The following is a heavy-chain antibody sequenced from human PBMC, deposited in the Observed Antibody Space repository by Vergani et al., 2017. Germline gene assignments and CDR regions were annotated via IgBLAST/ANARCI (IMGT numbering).Heavy chain of an antibody. CDR2: INPSGGHT. Sequence: QVQVVQSGAEVKKSGASVKVSCKTSGYPFSNYYMHWVRQAPGQGLEWMGIINPSGGHTNYAQKFQGRVTMTRDTSTSTVYMELSSLSSEDTAIYYCARGDYGILTGYRYWGQGTLVTVSA. CDR1: GYPFSNYY. J-gene: IGHJ4*02. CDR3: ARGDYGILTGYRY. V-gene: IGHV1-46*03. D-gene: IGHD3-9*01.